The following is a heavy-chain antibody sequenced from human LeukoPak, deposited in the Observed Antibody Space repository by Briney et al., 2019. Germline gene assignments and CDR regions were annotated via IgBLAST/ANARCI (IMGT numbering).Heavy chain of an antibody. Sequence: KASETLSLTCAVYGGSFSGYSWSWIRQPPGKGLEWIGEIILGGSTNYNPSLKSRVTMSVDTSKNQFSLKLSSVTAADTAVYYCARDGYSYGYPYNFDYWGQGTLVTVSS. CDR2: IILGGST. V-gene: IGHV4-34*12. CDR3: ARDGYSYGYPYNFDY. D-gene: IGHD5-18*01. CDR1: GGSFSGYS. J-gene: IGHJ4*02.